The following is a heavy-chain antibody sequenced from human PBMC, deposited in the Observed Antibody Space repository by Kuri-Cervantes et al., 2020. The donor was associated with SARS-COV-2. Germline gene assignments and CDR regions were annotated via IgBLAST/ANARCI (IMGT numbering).Heavy chain of an antibody. V-gene: IGHV3-23*05. CDR3: ARVPPIVVVPAAMPSYHYYYYGMDV. D-gene: IGHD2-2*01. J-gene: IGHJ6*02. Sequence: GGSLRLSCAASGFSFSNYAMSWVRQAPGRGLEWVAVVYSSDARTYYADSAKGRFSISRDNSKNTVYLQMNSLRVEDTAVYYCARVPPIVVVPAAMPSYHYYYYGMDVWGQGTTVTVSS. CDR1: GFSFSNYA. CDR2: VYSSDART.